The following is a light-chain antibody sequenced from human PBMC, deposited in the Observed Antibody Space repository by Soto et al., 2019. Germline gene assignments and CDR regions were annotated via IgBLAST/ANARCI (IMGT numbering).Light chain of an antibody. CDR1: QSADSN. Sequence: EILLTQSPDTLSVSPGERATISCRASQSADSNLAWYQQKPGQAPRLLMYRISARATGIPARFSGSGSGTEFTLTISSLQSEDAAVYYCQQHNNWPLTFGGGTKVDIK. CDR3: QQHNNWPLT. V-gene: IGKV3D-15*01. CDR2: RIS. J-gene: IGKJ4*01.